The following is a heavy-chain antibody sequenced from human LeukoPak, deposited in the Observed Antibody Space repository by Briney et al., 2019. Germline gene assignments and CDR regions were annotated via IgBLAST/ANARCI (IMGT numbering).Heavy chain of an antibody. CDR1: GGSISSSSYY. V-gene: IGHV4-39*01. CDR3: ARWRSGSYNNWFDP. CDR2: IYYSGST. Sequence: PSETLSLTCTVSGGSISSSSYYWGWIRQPPGKGLEWIGSIYYSGSTYYNPSLKSRVTISVDTSKNQFSLKLSSVTAADTAVYYCARWRSGSYNNWFDPWGQGTLVTVSS. D-gene: IGHD1-26*01. J-gene: IGHJ5*02.